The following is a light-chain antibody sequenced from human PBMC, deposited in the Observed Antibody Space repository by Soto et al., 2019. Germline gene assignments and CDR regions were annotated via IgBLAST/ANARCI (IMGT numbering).Light chain of an antibody. V-gene: IGKV3-15*01. CDR1: QSVSSSY. CDR3: QQYYSWPRT. CDR2: GAS. Sequence: PCTLSLSPRERATLSCRDSQSVSSSYLAWYQQKPGQAPRLLIYGASTRATDIPARFSGSGSGTEFTLTISSLQSEDFAVYYCQQYYSWPRTFGQGTKVDIK. J-gene: IGKJ1*01.